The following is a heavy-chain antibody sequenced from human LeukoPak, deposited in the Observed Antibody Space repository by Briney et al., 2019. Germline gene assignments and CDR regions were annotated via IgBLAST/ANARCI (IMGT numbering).Heavy chain of an antibody. J-gene: IGHJ4*02. CDR3: ATLTGNPDY. V-gene: IGHV3-23*01. D-gene: IGHD1-20*01. Sequence: GGSLRLSCAASGFTFSSYAMSWVRQAPGKGLEWVSAISGGAVSTYYADSVKGRFTISRDNSKNTLYLQMNSLRAEDTAIYYCATLTGNPDYWGQGTLVTVS. CDR1: GFTFSSYA. CDR2: ISGGAVST.